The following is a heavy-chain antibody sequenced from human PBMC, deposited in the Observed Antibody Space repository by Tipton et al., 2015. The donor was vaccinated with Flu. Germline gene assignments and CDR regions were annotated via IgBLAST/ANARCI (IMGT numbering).Heavy chain of an antibody. CDR3: ARSHYGSGAYYFDY. D-gene: IGHD3-10*01. V-gene: IGHV4-61*02. CDR1: GDSISSGAHY. J-gene: IGHJ4*02. CDR2: IYSSGSN. Sequence: TLSLTCAVSGDSISSGAHYWSWIRQPAGKGLEWIGRIYSSGSNNYNPSLKSRVTMSVDTSKNQFSLNLSSVTAADTAAYYCARSHYGSGAYYFDYWGQGTLVTVSS.